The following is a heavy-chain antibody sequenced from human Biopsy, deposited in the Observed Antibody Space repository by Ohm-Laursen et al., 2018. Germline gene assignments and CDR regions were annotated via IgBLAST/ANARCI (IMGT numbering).Heavy chain of an antibody. J-gene: IGHJ5*02. Sequence: GTLSLTCPVSGGSISNNNYYWGWIRQPPGKGLEWTGSIFYRGSTYYKPSLKSRVNISVDTSKNQFSLKLNSVTAADTAVYYCARDYDTSGYYYVSWGQGTLVTVSS. CDR1: GGSISNNNYY. V-gene: IGHV4-39*01. CDR2: IFYRGST. CDR3: ARDYDTSGYYYVS. D-gene: IGHD3-22*01.